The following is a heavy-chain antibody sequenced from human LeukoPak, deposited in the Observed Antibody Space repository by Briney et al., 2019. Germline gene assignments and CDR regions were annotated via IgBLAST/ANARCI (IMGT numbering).Heavy chain of an antibody. CDR2: IGAGGTFT. CDR1: GFTFSSYA. V-gene: IGHV3-23*01. J-gene: IGHJ4*02. D-gene: IGHD4-11*01. Sequence: PGGSLRLSCTASGFTFSSYAMNWVRQAPGKGLEWVSGIGAGGTFTYYADSVKGRFTIFRDNSRNTLYLQMNSLRADDTAVYYCAKDLGYTTYGYYWGQGTLVTVSS. CDR3: AKDLGYTTYGYY.